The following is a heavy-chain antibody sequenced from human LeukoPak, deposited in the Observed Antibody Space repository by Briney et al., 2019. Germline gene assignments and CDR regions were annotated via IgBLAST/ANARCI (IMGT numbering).Heavy chain of an antibody. CDR1: GFTFSSYS. CDR2: ISSSSSYI. J-gene: IGHJ4*02. CDR3: AKDLGEYYDSSGSYFDY. Sequence: GGSLRLSCAASGFTFSSYSMNWVRQAPGKGLEWVSSISSSSSYIYYADSVKGRFTISRDNSKNTLYLQMNSLRAEDTAVYYCAKDLGEYYDSSGSYFDYWGQGTLVTVSS. D-gene: IGHD3-22*01. V-gene: IGHV3-21*04.